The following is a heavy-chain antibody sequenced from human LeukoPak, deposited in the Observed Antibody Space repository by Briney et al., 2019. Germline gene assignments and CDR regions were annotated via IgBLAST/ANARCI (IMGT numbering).Heavy chain of an antibody. CDR1: GSIFTSYW. V-gene: IGHV5-51*01. Sequence: GASLQISCKGSGSIFTSYWIGWVRPLPGKRLEWMGIIYPGDSDTRYSPSFRGQVTISADKSISTAYLQWSSLKASDTAMYHCARQSVSGPIDYWGQGTLVTVSS. CDR2: IYPGDSDT. J-gene: IGHJ4*02. D-gene: IGHD1-14*01. CDR3: ARQSVSGPIDY.